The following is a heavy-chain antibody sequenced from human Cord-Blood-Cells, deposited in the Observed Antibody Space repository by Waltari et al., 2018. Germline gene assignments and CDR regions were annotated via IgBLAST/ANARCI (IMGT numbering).Heavy chain of an antibody. Sequence: EVQLVESGGGLVKPGGSLRLSCAASGLTFSSYSMNWVRQAPGKGLEGVSSISSSSSYIYYADSVKGRFTISRDNAKNSLYLQMNSRRAEDTAVYYCARDISLYDFDYWGQGTLVTVSS. CDR1: GLTFSSYS. CDR3: ARDISLYDFDY. CDR2: ISSSSSYI. D-gene: IGHD5-12*01. V-gene: IGHV3-21*01. J-gene: IGHJ4*02.